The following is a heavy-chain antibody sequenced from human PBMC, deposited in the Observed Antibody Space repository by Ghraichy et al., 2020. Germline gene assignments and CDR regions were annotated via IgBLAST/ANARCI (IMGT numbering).Heavy chain of an antibody. CDR2: ISWNSGSI. Sequence: GGSLRLSCAASGFTFDDYTMHWVRQAPGKGLEWVSGISWNSGSIGYADSVKGRFTISRDNAKNSLYLQMNSLRAEDTALYYCATRTVTQGYFQHWGQGTLVSVSP. V-gene: IGHV3-9*01. D-gene: IGHD4-17*01. CDR1: GFTFDDYT. CDR3: ATRTVTQGYFQH. J-gene: IGHJ1*01.